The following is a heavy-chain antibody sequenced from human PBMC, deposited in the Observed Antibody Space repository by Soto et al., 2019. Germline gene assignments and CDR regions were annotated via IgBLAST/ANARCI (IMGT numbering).Heavy chain of an antibody. D-gene: IGHD1-26*01. J-gene: IGHJ4*02. CDR1: GYIFTSYY. CDR2: INPSGGST. CDR3: ARDSGSYYVPDY. V-gene: IGHV1-46*01. Sequence: ASVKVSCKAVGYIFTSYYIHWVRQAPGQGLEWMGLINPSGGSTNYAQKFQGRVTMTRDTSTSTAYMELSSLRSDDTAVYYCARDSGSYYVPDYWGQGTLVTVSS.